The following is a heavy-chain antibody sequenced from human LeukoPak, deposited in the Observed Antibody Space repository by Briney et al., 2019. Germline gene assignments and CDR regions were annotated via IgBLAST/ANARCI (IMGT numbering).Heavy chain of an antibody. CDR3: ARELGYGGNSGLVGYFDY. D-gene: IGHD4-23*01. CDR1: GGSISSGGYY. J-gene: IGHJ4*02. CDR2: IYYSGST. V-gene: IGHV4-31*03. Sequence: PSETLSLTCTVSGGSISSGGYYWSWIRQHPGKGLEWIGYIYYSGSTYYNPSLKSRVTISVDTSKNQFSLKLSSVTAADTAVYYCARELGYGGNSGLVGYFDYWGQGTLVTASS.